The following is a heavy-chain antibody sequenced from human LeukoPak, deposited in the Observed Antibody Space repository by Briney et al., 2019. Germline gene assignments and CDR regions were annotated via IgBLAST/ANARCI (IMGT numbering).Heavy chain of an antibody. V-gene: IGHV4-4*07. CDR1: GGSISSHY. D-gene: IGHD5-18*01. CDR2: IYTSGST. J-gene: IGHJ5*02. CDR3: AGSPGGYSYGPGP. Sequence: SETLSLTCTVSGGSISSHYRSWIRQPAGKGLEWIGRIYTSGSTNYNPSLKSRVTMSVDTSKNQLSLKLSSVTAADTAVYYCAGSPGGYSYGPGPWGQGTLVTVSS.